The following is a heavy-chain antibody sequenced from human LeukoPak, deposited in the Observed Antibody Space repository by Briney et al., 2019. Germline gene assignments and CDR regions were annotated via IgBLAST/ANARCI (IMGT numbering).Heavy chain of an antibody. Sequence: GGSLRLSCAASGFTFSSYAMSWVRQAPGKGLEWVSAISGSGGSTYYADSVKGRFTISRDTSKNTVSLQMNSLRAEDTAVYYCAGDKTTGGWYEFDYWGQGTLVTVSS. V-gene: IGHV3-23*01. D-gene: IGHD6-19*01. CDR2: ISGSGGST. CDR3: AGDKTTGGWYEFDY. J-gene: IGHJ4*02. CDR1: GFTFSSYA.